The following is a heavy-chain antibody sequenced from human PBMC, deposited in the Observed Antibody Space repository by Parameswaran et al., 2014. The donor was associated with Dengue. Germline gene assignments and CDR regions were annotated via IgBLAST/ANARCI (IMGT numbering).Heavy chain of an antibody. J-gene: IGHJ4*02. CDR2: IWYDGSNK. V-gene: IGHV3-33*01. Sequence: VRQAPGKGLEWVAVIWYDGSNKYYADSVKGRFTISRDNSKNTLYLQMNSLRAEDTAVYYCAIQSTAAPASYYFDYWGQEPGHRLL. CDR3: AIQSTAAPASYYFDY. D-gene: IGHD6-13*01.